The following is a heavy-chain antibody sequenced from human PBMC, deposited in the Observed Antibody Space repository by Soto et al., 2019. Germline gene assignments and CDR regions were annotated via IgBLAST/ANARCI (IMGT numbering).Heavy chain of an antibody. J-gene: IGHJ4*02. CDR3: AADVPSQGRGEFDY. Sequence: EVQLVESGGCLVKSGGSLRVSCAASGFTFSSAWMTWVRQAPGKGLEWVGRIKSKVDGETTDYAAPVKSRLTISRDDSESTLYLQMNSLKSEDTAVYYCAADVPSQGRGEFDYWGQGILVTVSS. V-gene: IGHV3-15*07. CDR2: IKSKVDGETT. CDR1: GFTFSSAW.